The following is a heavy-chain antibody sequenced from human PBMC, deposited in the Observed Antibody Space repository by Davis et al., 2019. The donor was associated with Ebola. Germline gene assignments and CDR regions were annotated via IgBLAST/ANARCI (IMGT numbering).Heavy chain of an antibody. CDR1: GFTFSSYA. J-gene: IGHJ6*02. Sequence: AGSLRLSCAASGFTFSSYAMHWVRQAPGKGLEWVAVISYDGSNKYYADSVKGRFTISRDNSKNTLYLQMNSLRAEDTAVYYCARDIYSSSSGYYYGMDVWGQGTTVTVSS. V-gene: IGHV3-30-3*01. CDR2: ISYDGSNK. CDR3: ARDIYSSSSGYYYGMDV. D-gene: IGHD6-6*01.